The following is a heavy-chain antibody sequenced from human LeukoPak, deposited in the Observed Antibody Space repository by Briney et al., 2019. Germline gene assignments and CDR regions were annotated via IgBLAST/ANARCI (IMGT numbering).Heavy chain of an antibody. Sequence: GGSLRLSCAASGFTFSSYEMNWVRQAPGKGLEWVSYISSSGTTIYYAASVKGRFTISRDNAKNSLYLQMNSLRAEDTAVYYCAKSHLSPLDYWGQGTLVTVSS. V-gene: IGHV3-48*03. J-gene: IGHJ4*02. CDR2: ISSSGTTI. CDR3: AKSHLSPLDY. CDR1: GFTFSSYE.